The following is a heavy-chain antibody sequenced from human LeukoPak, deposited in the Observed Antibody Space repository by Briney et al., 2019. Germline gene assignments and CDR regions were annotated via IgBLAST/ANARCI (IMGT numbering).Heavy chain of an antibody. Sequence: ASVKVSCKASGGTCSSYAISWVRQAPGQGLEWMGWISAYNGNTNYAQKLQGRVTMTRDTSMSTAYMELRSLRSDDTAVYYCARDHPYDSSGYYFDYWGQGTLVTVSS. CDR3: ARDHPYDSSGYYFDY. J-gene: IGHJ4*02. V-gene: IGHV1-18*01. D-gene: IGHD3-22*01. CDR1: GGTCSSYA. CDR2: ISAYNGNT.